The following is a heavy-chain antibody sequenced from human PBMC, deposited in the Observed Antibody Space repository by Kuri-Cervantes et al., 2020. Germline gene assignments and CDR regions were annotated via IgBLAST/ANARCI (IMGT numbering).Heavy chain of an antibody. CDR3: AIHRKAYYYDSSGRKNAFDI. CDR1: GFTFSSYD. CDR2: ISSSSSYI. J-gene: IGHJ3*02. V-gene: IGHV3-21*01. Sequence: GESLKISCAASGFTFSSYDMHWVRQAPGKGLEWVSSISSSSSYIYYADSVKGRFTISRDNAKNSLYLQMNSLRAEDTAVYYCAIHRKAYYYDSSGRKNAFDIWGQGTMVTVSS. D-gene: IGHD3-22*01.